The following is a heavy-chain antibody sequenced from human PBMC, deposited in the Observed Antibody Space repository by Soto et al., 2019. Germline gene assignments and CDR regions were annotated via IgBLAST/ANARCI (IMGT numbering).Heavy chain of an antibody. CDR1: GGAFSTFG. Sequence: SVKVSCKTSGGAFSTFGISWVRQAPGQGLEWMGGIIPFFGTAEYSQKFEDRITITADESTNTVYMDLRSLTSEDTAIYYCARTAPMDAGDKYYYDFWGQGALVTVSS. CDR3: ARTAPMDAGDKYYYDF. CDR2: IIPFFGTA. V-gene: IGHV1-69*13. D-gene: IGHD3-16*01. J-gene: IGHJ4*02.